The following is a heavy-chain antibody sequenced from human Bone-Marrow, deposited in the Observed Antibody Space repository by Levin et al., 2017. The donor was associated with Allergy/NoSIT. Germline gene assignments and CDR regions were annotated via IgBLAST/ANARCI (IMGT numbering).Heavy chain of an antibody. V-gene: IGHV3-23*01. CDR2: MSGSGGRT. CDR1: GFTFSRYA. CDR3: AREDNWNYDY. Sequence: LSGGSLRLSCAASGFTFSRYAMAWVRQAPGQGLEWVSGMSGSGGRTVYAGSVKGRFTISRDNSKNIMYLQMNSLRVEDTALYYCAREDNWNYDYWGQGTLVTVSS. J-gene: IGHJ4*02. D-gene: IGHD1-7*01.